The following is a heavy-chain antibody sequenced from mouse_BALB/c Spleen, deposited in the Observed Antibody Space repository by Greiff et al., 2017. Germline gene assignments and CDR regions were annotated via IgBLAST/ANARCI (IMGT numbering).Heavy chain of an antibody. CDR1: GFTFSSYT. CDR3: ARQGGLRRDYYAMDY. CDR2: ISNGGGST. D-gene: IGHD2-4*01. V-gene: IGHV5-12-2*01. Sequence: EVKLVESGGGLVQPGGSLKLSCAASGFTFSSYTMSWVRQTPEKRLEWVAYISNGGGSTYYPDTVKGRFTISRDNAKNTLYLQMSSLKSEDTAMYYCARQGGLRRDYYAMDYWGQGTSVTVSS. J-gene: IGHJ4*01.